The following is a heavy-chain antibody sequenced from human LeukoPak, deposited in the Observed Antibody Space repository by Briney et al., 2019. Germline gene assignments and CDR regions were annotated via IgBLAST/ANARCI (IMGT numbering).Heavy chain of an antibody. J-gene: IGHJ3*02. CDR2: IIPIFGTA. Sequence: GASVKVSCKASGGTFSSYAISWVRQAPGQGLEWMGGIIPIFGTANYAQKFQGRVTITADKSTSTAYMELSSLRSEDTAVYYCARAAFEYSSSSAFDIWGQGTMVTVSS. CDR3: ARAAFEYSSSSAFDI. D-gene: IGHD6-6*01. V-gene: IGHV1-69*06. CDR1: GGTFSSYA.